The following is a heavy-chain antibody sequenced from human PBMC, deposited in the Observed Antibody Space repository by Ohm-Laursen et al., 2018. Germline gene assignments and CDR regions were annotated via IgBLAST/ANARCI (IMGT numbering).Heavy chain of an antibody. CDR2: ISAYNGNT. CDR3: ARDKRASSGTNPLWY. D-gene: IGHD6-19*01. CDR1: GYTFTSYG. Sequence: ASVKVSCKASGYTFTSYGISWVRQAPGQGLEWMGWISAYNGNTNYAQKLQGRVTMTTDTSTSTAYMELRSLRPDDTAVYYCARDKRASSGTNPLWYWGQGTLVTVSS. J-gene: IGHJ4*02. V-gene: IGHV1-18*01.